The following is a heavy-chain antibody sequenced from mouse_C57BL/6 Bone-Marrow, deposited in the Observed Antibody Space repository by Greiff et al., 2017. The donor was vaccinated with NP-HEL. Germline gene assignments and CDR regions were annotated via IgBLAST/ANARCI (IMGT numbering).Heavy chain of an antibody. D-gene: IGHD1-1*01. CDR1: GFTFSSYT. Sequence: DVKLVESGGGLVKPGGSLKLSCAASGFTFSSYTMSWVRQTPEKRLEWVATISGGGGNTYYPDSVKGRFTISRDNAKNTLYLQMSSLRSEDTALYYCALTTVAYWYFDVWGTGTTVTVSS. J-gene: IGHJ1*03. CDR2: ISGGGGNT. V-gene: IGHV5-9*01. CDR3: ALTTVAYWYFDV.